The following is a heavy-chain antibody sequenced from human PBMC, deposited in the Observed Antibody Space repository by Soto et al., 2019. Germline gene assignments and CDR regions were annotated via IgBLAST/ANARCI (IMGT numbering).Heavy chain of an antibody. CDR3: AKCIYGDYRNTTFDY. CDR1: GGSISSSSYY. J-gene: IGHJ4*02. V-gene: IGHV4-39*01. CDR2: IYYSGST. D-gene: IGHD4-17*01. Sequence: QLQLQESGPGLVKPSETLSLTCTVSGGSISSSSYYWGWIRQPPGKGLGGIGSIYYSGSTYSNPSLKSRVTTSVDTSKNQFSLKLSSVTAADAAVYYCAKCIYGDYRNTTFDYWGQGTLVTVSS.